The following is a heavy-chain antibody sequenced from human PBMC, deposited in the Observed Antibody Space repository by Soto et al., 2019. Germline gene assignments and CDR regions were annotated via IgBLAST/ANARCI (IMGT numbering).Heavy chain of an antibody. J-gene: IGHJ3*02. D-gene: IGHD2-2*01. CDR2: IYYSGST. CDR3: ARQGSIVLVASAFDI. Sequence: SDTLSLTCTVSGGSISISSYYWGWILHPPGKGLEWIGSIYYSGSTYYNPSLKSRVTISVDTSKNQFSLKLSSVTAADTAVYYCARQGSIVLVASAFDIWGQGTMVTVSS. V-gene: IGHV4-39*01. CDR1: GGSISISSYY.